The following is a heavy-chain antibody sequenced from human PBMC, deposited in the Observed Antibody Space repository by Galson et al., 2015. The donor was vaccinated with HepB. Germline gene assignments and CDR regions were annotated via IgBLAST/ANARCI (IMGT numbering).Heavy chain of an antibody. Sequence: SLRLSCAASGFTFSSYSMNWVRQAPGKGLEWVSSISSSSSYIYYADSVKGRFTISRDNAKNSLYLQMNSLRAEDTAVYYCARDSPPVVVITTPLDAFDIWGQGTMVTVSS. CDR3: ARDSPPVVVITTPLDAFDI. J-gene: IGHJ3*02. CDR1: GFTFSSYS. V-gene: IGHV3-21*01. D-gene: IGHD3-22*01. CDR2: ISSSSSYI.